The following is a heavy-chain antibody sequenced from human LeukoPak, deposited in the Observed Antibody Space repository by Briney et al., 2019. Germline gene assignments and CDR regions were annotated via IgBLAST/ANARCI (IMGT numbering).Heavy chain of an antibody. CDR3: AREGIAAAGTGRNWFDP. V-gene: IGHV1-8*01. J-gene: IGHJ5*02. CDR2: MSPNSGDT. D-gene: IGHD6-13*01. CDR1: GYTFTNLD. Sequence: ASVKVSCKTSGYTFTNLDINWLRQAPGQGLEWMGWMSPNSGDTGYAQKFQGRVSMTRDIFKSTAYMELSSLRSEDTAVYYCAREGIAAAGTGRNWFDPWGQGTLVTVSS.